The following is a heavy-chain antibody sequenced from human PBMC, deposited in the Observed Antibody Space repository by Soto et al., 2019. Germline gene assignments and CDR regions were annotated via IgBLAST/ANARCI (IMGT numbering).Heavy chain of an antibody. V-gene: IGHV4-59*11. CDR3: ARATGGTGPDY. CDR2: IFYTGRT. Sequence: QVQLQESGPGLVKPSETLSLTCTVSGGSINSHYWGWIRQPPGKGLELIGYIFYTGRTEYNPSLRSRFTISLDTSKTQSSLRLTSVTAADTATCYCARATGGTGPDYWGQGTLVTVSS. D-gene: IGHD1-1*01. CDR1: GGSINSHY. J-gene: IGHJ4*02.